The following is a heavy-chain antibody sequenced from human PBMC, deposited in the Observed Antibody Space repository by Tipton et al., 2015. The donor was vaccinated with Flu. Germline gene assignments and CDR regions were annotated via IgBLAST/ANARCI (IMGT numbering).Heavy chain of an antibody. V-gene: IGHV4-61*01. CDR2: VYYSGTA. J-gene: IGHJ5*02. CDR3: VRRDYSNYVSEPKNWFDP. CDR1: GGSVRSGSYS. D-gene: IGHD4-11*01. Sequence: TLSLTCTVSGGSVRSGSYSWSWIRQPPGKGLEWIGYVYYSGTAKYNPSLTGRVTISVDRSKNQFSLRLTSVTAADTAVYYCVRRDYSNYVSEPKNWFDPWGPGTLVTVSS.